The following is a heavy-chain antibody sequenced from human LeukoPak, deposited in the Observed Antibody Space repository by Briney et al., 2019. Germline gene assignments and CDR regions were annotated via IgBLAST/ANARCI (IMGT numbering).Heavy chain of an antibody. V-gene: IGHV4-34*01. Sequence: SETLSLTCAVYGGSFSGYYWSWIRQPPGKGLEWIGEINHSGSTNYNPSLKSRVTISVDTSKNQFSLKLRSVTAADTAVFYRARHEHSSGWYRDYWGQGTLVTVSS. CDR2: INHSGST. CDR3: ARHEHSSGWYRDY. CDR1: GGSFSGYY. J-gene: IGHJ4*02. D-gene: IGHD6-19*01.